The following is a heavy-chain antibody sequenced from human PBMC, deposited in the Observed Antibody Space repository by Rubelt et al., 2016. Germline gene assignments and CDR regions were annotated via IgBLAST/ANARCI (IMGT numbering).Heavy chain of an antibody. D-gene: IGHD4-11*01. V-gene: IGHV3-21*01. J-gene: IGHJ3*02. CDR2: IGTSNNYI. CDR1: GFTFSRYS. Sequence: EVQLVESGGGLVKPGGSLRLSCAASGFTFSRYSMDWVRQAPGKGLEWVSSIGTSNNYIYYGDSVKGRFTISRDKAKNSVYLQMIDLRAEDTAVYYCARVLNYSVHDAFDIWGQGTVVTVSS. CDR3: ARVLNYSVHDAFDI.